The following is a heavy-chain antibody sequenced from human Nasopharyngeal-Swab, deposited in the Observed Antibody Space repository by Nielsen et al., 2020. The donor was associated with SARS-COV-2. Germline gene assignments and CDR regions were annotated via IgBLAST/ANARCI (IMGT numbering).Heavy chain of an antibody. V-gene: IGHV3-23*01. J-gene: IGHJ4*01. Sequence: GESLKISCVASGFTFRNYGMHWVRQAPGKGLEWVSLITGGADSTYYADSVKGRFTISRDNSRNTVYLHMNSLRADDTAIYYCAKDLVPDGHNDFDYWGQGTLVTVSS. CDR3: AKDLVPDGHNDFDY. CDR2: ITGGADST. CDR1: GFTFRNYG. D-gene: IGHD1-1*01.